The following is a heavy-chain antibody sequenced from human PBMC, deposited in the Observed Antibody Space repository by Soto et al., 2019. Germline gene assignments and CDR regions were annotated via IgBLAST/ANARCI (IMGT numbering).Heavy chain of an antibody. CDR1: GYSFTNYW. J-gene: IGHJ6*03. CDR2: VYPGDSDT. CDR3: ARHDSSRGENYHMDV. V-gene: IGHV5-51*01. Sequence: GESLKISCTGSGYSFTNYWIGWVSQMPGKGLEWMGIVYPGDSDTRYSPSFQGQVTISADKSISTAYLQWSSLKASDTAMYYCARHDSSRGENYHMDVWGKGTTVTVSS. D-gene: IGHD4-4*01.